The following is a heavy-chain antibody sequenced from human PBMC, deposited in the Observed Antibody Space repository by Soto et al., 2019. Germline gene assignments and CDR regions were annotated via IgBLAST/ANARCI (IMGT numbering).Heavy chain of an antibody. V-gene: IGHV1-18*01. J-gene: IGHJ6*02. CDR2: INAYNGET. CDR3: ARRGAPPYYYYGLDV. D-gene: IGHD3-16*01. CDR1: GYTFSNYG. Sequence: QVQLVQSGPEVKKPGASVKVSCKASGYTFSNYGITWVRQAPGQGLEWMGWINAYNGETNYAQKLQGRVTMTPATSTSTAYMELKSLKSDDTAVYYCARRGAPPYYYYGLDVWGQGTTVTVSS.